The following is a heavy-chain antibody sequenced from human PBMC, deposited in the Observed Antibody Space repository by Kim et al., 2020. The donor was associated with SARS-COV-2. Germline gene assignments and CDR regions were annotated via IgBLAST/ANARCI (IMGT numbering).Heavy chain of an antibody. CDR2: IYTSGTT. J-gene: IGHJ6*02. CDR1: DDSISSYY. V-gene: IGHV4-4*07. CDR3: VRTGAMDV. Sequence: SETLSLTCTVSDDSISSYYWSWIRQPAGKGLEWIGRIYTSGTTNYNPSLKSRVTMSIDTSKNQFSLKLNSVTAADTAVYYCVRTGAMDVWGQGTTVTGSS.